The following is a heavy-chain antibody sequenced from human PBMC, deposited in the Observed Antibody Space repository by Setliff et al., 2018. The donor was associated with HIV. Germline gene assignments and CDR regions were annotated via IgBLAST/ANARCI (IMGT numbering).Heavy chain of an antibody. CDR3: ARGEPPASRSGLLY. D-gene: IGHD3-22*01. CDR2: INHSGST. V-gene: IGHV4-34*01. CDR1: GGSFSGYY. Sequence: SSETLSLTCAVYGGSFSGYYWSWIRQPPGKGLEWIGEINHSGSTNYNPSLQSRPTLSIDTSKNQFSLKLISVTAADTAVYYCARGEPPASRSGLLYWGQGMLVTVSS. J-gene: IGHJ4*02.